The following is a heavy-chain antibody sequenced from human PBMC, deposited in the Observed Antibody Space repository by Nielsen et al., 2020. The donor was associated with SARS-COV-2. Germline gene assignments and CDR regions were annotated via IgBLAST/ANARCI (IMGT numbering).Heavy chain of an antibody. D-gene: IGHD6-19*01. J-gene: IGHJ4*02. CDR3: ARVGLVRGVYYFDY. CDR1: GGSISSGGYY. CDR2: IYYSGST. Sequence: SETLSLTCTVSGGSISSGGYYWSWIRQHPGKGLEWIGYIYYSGSTNYNPSLKSRVTISVDTSKNQFSLKLSSVTAADTAVYYCARVGLVRGVYYFDYWGQGTLVTVSS. V-gene: IGHV4-61*08.